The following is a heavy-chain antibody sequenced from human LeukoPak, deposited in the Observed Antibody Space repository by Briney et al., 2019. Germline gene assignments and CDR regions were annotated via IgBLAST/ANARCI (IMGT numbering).Heavy chain of an antibody. CDR2: MNPNSGNT. J-gene: IGHJ4*02. D-gene: IGHD2-15*01. CDR1: GYTFTSYD. V-gene: IGHV1-8*01. Sequence: EASVKVSCKASGYTFTSYDINWVRQATGQGLEWMGWMNPNSGNTGYAQKFQGRVTMTRNTSISTAYMELSSLRSEDTAVYYCARGLMGYCSGGSCFHFDDWGQGTLVTVSS. CDR3: ARGLMGYCSGGSCFHFDD.